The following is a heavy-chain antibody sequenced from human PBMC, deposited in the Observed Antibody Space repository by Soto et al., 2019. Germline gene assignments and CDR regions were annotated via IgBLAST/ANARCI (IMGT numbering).Heavy chain of an antibody. V-gene: IGHV1-18*04. CDR2: ISAYNGNT. J-gene: IGHJ3*02. Sequence: RASVKVSCKASGYTFTSYGISWVRQAPGQGLEWMGWISAYNGNTNYAQKLQGRVTMTTDTSTSTAYMELRSLRSDDTAVYYCARDRRYNWIEGAFDIWGQGTMVTVSS. D-gene: IGHD1-20*01. CDR3: ARDRRYNWIEGAFDI. CDR1: GYTFTSYG.